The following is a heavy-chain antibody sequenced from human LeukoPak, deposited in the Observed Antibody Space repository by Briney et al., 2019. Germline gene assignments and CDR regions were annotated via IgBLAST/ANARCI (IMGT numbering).Heavy chain of an antibody. J-gene: IGHJ4*02. CDR3: ARSSTIFGVAIGHFDY. V-gene: IGHV4-30-4*08. CDR1: GGSFSSGDYY. CDR2: IYYSGST. D-gene: IGHD3-3*01. Sequence: SQTLSLTCTVSGGSFSSGDYYWSWIRQPPGKGLEWIGYIYYSGSTYYNPSLKSRVSISVDTSKNQFSLNLRSVTAADTAVYYCARSSTIFGVAIGHFDYWGQGTLVTVSS.